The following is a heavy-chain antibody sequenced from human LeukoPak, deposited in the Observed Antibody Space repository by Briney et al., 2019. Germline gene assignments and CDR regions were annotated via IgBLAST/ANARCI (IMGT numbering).Heavy chain of an antibody. CDR1: GGSISDDF. V-gene: IGHV4-59*01. CDR2: IYYTGST. CDR3: ARDQRAYYDILTGYSPPAFDI. J-gene: IGHJ3*02. Sequence: SETLSLTCAVSGGSISDDFWTWIRQPPGKGLEWIGHIYYTGSTSYNPALDSRVTISVDASKKHFSLRLTSVTAADTAVYYCARDQRAYYDILTGYSPPAFDIWGQGTMVTVSS. D-gene: IGHD3-9*01.